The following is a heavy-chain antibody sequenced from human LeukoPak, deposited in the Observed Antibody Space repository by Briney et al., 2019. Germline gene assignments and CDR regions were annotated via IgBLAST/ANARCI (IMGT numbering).Heavy chain of an antibody. J-gene: IGHJ5*02. CDR1: GGSISSGDYY. D-gene: IGHD3-9*01. Sequence: PSETLSLTCTVSGGSISSGDYYWSWIRQPPGKGLEWIGYIYYSGSTYYNPSLRSRVTISVDTSNNDFSLNLTSVTAADTAVYYCATEFYDFLSGESWFDPWGQGALVTVS. V-gene: IGHV4-30-4*01. CDR3: ATEFYDFLSGESWFDP. CDR2: IYYSGST.